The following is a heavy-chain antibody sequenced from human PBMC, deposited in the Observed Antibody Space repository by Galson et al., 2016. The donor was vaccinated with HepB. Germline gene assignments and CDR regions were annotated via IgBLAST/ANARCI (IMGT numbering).Heavy chain of an antibody. CDR3: AKDAGQLWPDLYNWFDP. CDR2: ISYDGSNK. D-gene: IGHD5-18*01. J-gene: IGHJ5*02. Sequence: SLRLSCAASGFTFSSYGMHWVRQAPGKGLEWVAVISYDGSNKYYADSVKGRFTISRDNSKNTLYLQMKSLRAEDTAAYYCAKDAGQLWPDLYNWFDPWGQGTLVTVSS. V-gene: IGHV3-30*18. CDR1: GFTFSSYG.